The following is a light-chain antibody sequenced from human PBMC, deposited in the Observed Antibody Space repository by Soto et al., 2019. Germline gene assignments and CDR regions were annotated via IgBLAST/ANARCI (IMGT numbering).Light chain of an antibody. CDR1: QSISSRS. V-gene: IGKV3-20*01. CDR2: GTS. J-gene: IGKJ1*01. CDR3: QQYGSSPRT. Sequence: EIVLTQSPGTLSLSPGERATLSCRASQSISSRSLAWYQQKPGQAPRLVIFGTSSRAIGIPDRFSASGSATDFSLTISSLEPGDLAVYYCQQYGSSPRTFGQGTKVDIK.